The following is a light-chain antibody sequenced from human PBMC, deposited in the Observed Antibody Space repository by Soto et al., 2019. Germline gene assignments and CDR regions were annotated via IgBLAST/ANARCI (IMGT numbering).Light chain of an antibody. CDR3: QNYNGAPWT. Sequence: DIQMTQSPSSLSASVGDRVTITCWASQDINNYLDWYQQKQGKVPKLLIYAASTLQSGVPSRFSGSGSGTDFTLTSSSLQPEDVATYYCQNYNGAPWTFGQGTKVEIK. CDR2: AAS. CDR1: QDINNY. J-gene: IGKJ1*01. V-gene: IGKV1-27*01.